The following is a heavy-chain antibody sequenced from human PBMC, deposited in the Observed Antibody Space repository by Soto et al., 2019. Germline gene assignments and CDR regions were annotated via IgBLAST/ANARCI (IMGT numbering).Heavy chain of an antibody. CDR2: TRNKANSYTA. D-gene: IGHD2-2*01. CDR1: GFTFSDHY. Sequence: EVPLMESGGGLVQPGGSLRLSCAASGFTFSDHYIDWVRQASGKGLEWVGRTRNKANSYTAEYAASVKGRFTISRDDSKNLLYLQMDSLKIDDTAVYFCARSGSSTSCYDYWGQGTLVTVSS. J-gene: IGHJ4*02. CDR3: ARSGSSTSCYDY. V-gene: IGHV3-72*01.